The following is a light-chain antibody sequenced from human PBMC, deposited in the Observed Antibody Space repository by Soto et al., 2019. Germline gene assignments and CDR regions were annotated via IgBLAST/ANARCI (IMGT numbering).Light chain of an antibody. V-gene: IGKV3-20*01. CDR1: QSVSSSY. CDR3: QQYGSSPRT. Sequence: VFAHCPCTLSLSPGERATLSCRASQSVSSSYLAWYQQKPGQAPRLLIYGASSRATGIPDRFSGSGSGTDFTLTISRLEPEDFAVYYCQQYGSSPRTFGQGTKVDIK. CDR2: GAS. J-gene: IGKJ1*01.